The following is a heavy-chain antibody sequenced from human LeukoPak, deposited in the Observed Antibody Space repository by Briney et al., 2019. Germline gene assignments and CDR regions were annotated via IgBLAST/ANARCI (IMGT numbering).Heavy chain of an antibody. CDR1: GGTISSDY. J-gene: IGHJ3*02. CDR3: ARQPSATAAFDI. D-gene: IGHD1-14*01. CDR2: IYYSGDT. Sequence: SETLSLTCAVSGGTISSDYWSWIRQPPGKGLEWIAYIYYSGDTNYNPSFKGRVTISVDTSKNQFSLKMSSLAAADTAIYYCARQPSATAAFDIWGQGTMVTVSS. V-gene: IGHV4-59*08.